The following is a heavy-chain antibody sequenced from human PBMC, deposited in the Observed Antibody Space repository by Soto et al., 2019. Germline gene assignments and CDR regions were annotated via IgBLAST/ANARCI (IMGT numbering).Heavy chain of an antibody. J-gene: IGHJ3*02. CDR2: ISHDGSYK. CDR1: GFSFTTYV. V-gene: IGHV3-30*18. CDR3: AKGLLAIVGTTLPRDAFNI. Sequence: LRLSCSASGFSFTTYVMHWVRQAPGKGLEWVAVISHDGSYKYYGDAVKGRFTISRDTSKNAVYLEMNSLRPEDTAVYYCAKGLLAIVGTTLPRDAFNIWGQGTMVTVSS. D-gene: IGHD1-26*01.